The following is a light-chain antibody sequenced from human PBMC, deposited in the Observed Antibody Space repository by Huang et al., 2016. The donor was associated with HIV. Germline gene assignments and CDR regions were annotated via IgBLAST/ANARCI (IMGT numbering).Light chain of an antibody. Sequence: DIVMTQSPLSLSVTPGEPASISCRSSQSLLNSNVYNYLDWYFQKPGQSPQLLIYLGSNRASGVPDRFSGSGAGTDFTLKISRVEAEDVGVYYCMHAIESPRTCGQGTKVEIK. CDR2: LGS. CDR3: MHAIESPRT. J-gene: IGKJ1*01. V-gene: IGKV2-28*01. CDR1: QSLLNSNVYNY.